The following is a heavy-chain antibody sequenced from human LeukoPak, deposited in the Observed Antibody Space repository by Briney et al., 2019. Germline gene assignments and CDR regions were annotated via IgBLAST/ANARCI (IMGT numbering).Heavy chain of an antibody. V-gene: IGHV1-3*01. Sequence: ASEKVSCKASGYTFSSHAMHWVRQAPGQRLEWMGWINAGNGNTKYSQKFQGRVTITRDTSASTAYMELSSLRSEDTAVYYCARLTYYYDSSGQNWFDPWGQGTLVTVSS. CDR1: GYTFSSHA. D-gene: IGHD3-22*01. CDR3: ARLTYYYDSSGQNWFDP. J-gene: IGHJ5*02. CDR2: INAGNGNT.